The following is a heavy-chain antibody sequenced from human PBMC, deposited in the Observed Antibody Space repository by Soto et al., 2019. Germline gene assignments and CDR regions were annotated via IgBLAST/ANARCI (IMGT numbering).Heavy chain of an antibody. Sequence: QVQLVQSGAEVKKPGSSVKVSCKASGGTFSSYAISWVRQAPGQGLEWKGGNIPIFGTANYAQKFKGRVTITADESRSTAYMELSSLRSADTAVYYCARDRTQLTRTPYYFDYWGQGTLVTVSS. V-gene: IGHV1-69*01. D-gene: IGHD5-18*01. J-gene: IGHJ4*02. CDR1: GGTFSSYA. CDR3: ARDRTQLTRTPYYFDY. CDR2: NIPIFGTA.